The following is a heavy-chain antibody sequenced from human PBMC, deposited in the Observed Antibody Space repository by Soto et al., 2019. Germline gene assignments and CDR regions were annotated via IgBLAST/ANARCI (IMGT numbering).Heavy chain of an antibody. Sequence: SETLCLTCTGSGGFISSCYWSWIRQTPGKGLEWIGFIYYNGDTKYNPSLKSRVTISVDMSKNQFSLKLSSVTAADTAVYYCARADQPYPMPYFERSGQAPLVTLSS. CDR1: GGFISSCY. V-gene: IGHV4-59*01. CDR2: IYYNGDT. CDR3: ARADQPYPMPYFER. D-gene: IGHD2-2*01. J-gene: IGHJ4*02.